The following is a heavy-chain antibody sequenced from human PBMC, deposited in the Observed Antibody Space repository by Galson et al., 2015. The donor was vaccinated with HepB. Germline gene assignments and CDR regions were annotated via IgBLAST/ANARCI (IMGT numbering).Heavy chain of an antibody. CDR1: GYSFTSYW. Sequence: QSGAEVKKPGESLRISCTGSGYSFTSYWISWVRQMPGKGLEWMGRIDPSDSYTNYSPSFQGHVTISADKSISTAYLQWSSLKASDTAMYCCARHPNIRFLEWLKVNGMDVWGQGTTVTVSS. CDR3: ARHPNIRFLEWLKVNGMDV. CDR2: IDPSDSYT. J-gene: IGHJ6*02. D-gene: IGHD3-3*01. V-gene: IGHV5-10-1*01.